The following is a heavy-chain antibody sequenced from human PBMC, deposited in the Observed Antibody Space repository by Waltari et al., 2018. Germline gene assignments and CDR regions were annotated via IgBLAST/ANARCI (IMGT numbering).Heavy chain of an antibody. V-gene: IGHV3-7*01. CDR1: GFTFSSYW. J-gene: IGHJ6*02. D-gene: IGHD2-2*01. CDR2: IKQDGSEK. Sequence: EVQLVESGGGLVQPGGSLRLSCAASGFTFSSYWMSWVRQAPGKGLEWVANIKQDGSEKDYVDSVKGRFTISRDNAKNSLYLQMNSLRAEDTAVYYCARDRDCSSTSCYFLYYYGMDVWGQGTTVTVSS. CDR3: ARDRDCSSTSCYFLYYYGMDV.